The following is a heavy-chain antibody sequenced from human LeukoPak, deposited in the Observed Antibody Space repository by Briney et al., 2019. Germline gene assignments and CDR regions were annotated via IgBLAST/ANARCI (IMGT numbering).Heavy chain of an antibody. CDR2: ISGSGGST. CDR3: AKDQVEQWLTDFDY. J-gene: IGHJ4*02. V-gene: IGHV3-23*01. CDR1: GFTFSSYA. Sequence: GASLRLSCAASGFTFSSYAMSWVRQAPGKGLEWVSAISGSGGSTYYADPVKGRFTISRDNSKNTLYLQMNSLRAEDTAVYYCAKDQVEQWLTDFDYWGQGTLVTVSS. D-gene: IGHD6-19*01.